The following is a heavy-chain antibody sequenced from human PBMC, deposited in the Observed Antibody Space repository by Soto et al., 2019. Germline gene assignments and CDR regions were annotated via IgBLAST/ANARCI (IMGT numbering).Heavy chain of an antibody. CDR2: IYYSGST. D-gene: IGHD4-17*01. J-gene: IGHJ4*02. CDR3: VRADDFSDRFEY. V-gene: IGHV4-30-4*01. CDR1: GGSISSGDFY. Sequence: PSETLSLTCTVSGGSISSGDFYWRWIRQPPGKGLELIGNIYYSGSTYYNTSLRSRAIMSVDTSQNQFSLKLSSLTAADTAVYFCVRADDFSDRFEYWGQGALVT.